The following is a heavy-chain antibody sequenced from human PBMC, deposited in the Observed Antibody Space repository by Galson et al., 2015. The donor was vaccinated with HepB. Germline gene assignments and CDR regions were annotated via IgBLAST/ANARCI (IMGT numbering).Heavy chain of an antibody. CDR2: ITRSSSTI. Sequence: SLRLSCAASGFTFSDFEMIWVRQPPGKGLECLSYITRSSSTIHYADSVKGRVTISRDNAKNSLHLQMNSLRAEDTAVYYCARTDSFDIWGQGTMVTVSS. J-gene: IGHJ3*02. V-gene: IGHV3-48*03. CDR1: GFTFSDFE. CDR3: ARTDSFDI.